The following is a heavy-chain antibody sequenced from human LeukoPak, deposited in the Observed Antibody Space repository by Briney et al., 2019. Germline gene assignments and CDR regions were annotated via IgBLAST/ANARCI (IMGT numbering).Heavy chain of an antibody. J-gene: IGHJ3*02. Sequence: SVKVSCKASGGTFSSYAISWVRQAPGQGLEWMGGIIPIFGTANYAQKFQGRVTITADESTSTAYMELSSLRSEDTAVYYCARGGRRRYYDSSGYYKAFDIWGQGTMVTVSS. CDR1: GGTFSSYA. D-gene: IGHD3-22*01. V-gene: IGHV1-69*13. CDR2: IIPIFGTA. CDR3: ARGGRRRYYDSSGYYKAFDI.